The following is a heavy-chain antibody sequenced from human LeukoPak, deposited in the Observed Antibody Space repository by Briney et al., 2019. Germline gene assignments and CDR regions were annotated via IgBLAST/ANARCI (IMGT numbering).Heavy chain of an antibody. CDR3: ARDAPRATIKEGRYFDY. V-gene: IGHV7-4-1*02. D-gene: IGHD5-24*01. CDR1: GYTFTSYA. CDR2: INTNTGNP. Sequence: ASVKVSCKASGYTFTSYAMNWVRQAPGQGLEWMGWINTNTGNPTYAQGFTGRFVFSLDTSVSTAYLQISSLKAEDTAVYYCARDAPRATIKEGRYFDYWGQGTLVTVSS. J-gene: IGHJ4*02.